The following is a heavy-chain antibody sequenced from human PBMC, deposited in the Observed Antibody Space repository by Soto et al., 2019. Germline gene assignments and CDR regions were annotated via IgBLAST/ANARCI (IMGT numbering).Heavy chain of an antibody. J-gene: IGHJ4*02. D-gene: IGHD7-27*01. CDR2: ISGSGGST. CDR1: GFTFTIFA. V-gene: IGHV3-23*01. Sequence: EVQLLESGGDLVQPGGSLRLSCAASGFTFTIFAMSWVRQSQGKGLEWVSTISGSGGSTYYADAVKGRFTISRDNSMGTLYRQMKSLRVEDTAIYYCAKEVSLGSTVDLGYWGQGTLVTVSS. CDR3: AKEVSLGSTVDLGY.